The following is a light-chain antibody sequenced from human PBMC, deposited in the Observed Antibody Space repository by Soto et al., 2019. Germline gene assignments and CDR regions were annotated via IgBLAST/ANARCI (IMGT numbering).Light chain of an antibody. CDR2: ATS. J-gene: IGKJ1*01. Sequence: EIVLTQSPGTLSLSPGQRATLSYRASQSISSNFLAWYQQKPGQAPRLLIYATSSRATGIPGRFSGSGSGTDFTLTISRLEPEDFAVYYCQQYSSSWTFGQGTKVEIK. CDR1: QSISSNF. V-gene: IGKV3-20*01. CDR3: QQYSSSWT.